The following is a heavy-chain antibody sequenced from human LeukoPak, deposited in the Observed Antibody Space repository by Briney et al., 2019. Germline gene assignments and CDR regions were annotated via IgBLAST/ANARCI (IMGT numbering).Heavy chain of an antibody. J-gene: IGHJ4*02. Sequence: PGGSLRLSCAASGFTFEDYAFHWVRQAPGKGLEWVSGISWNSRSIGYADSVKGRFTTSRDNAKNSVYLQMNSLRPEDTALYYCVKHRPRRLYYFDYWAQGTLVTVSS. CDR2: ISWNSRSI. CDR1: GFTFEDYA. CDR3: VKHRPRRLYYFDY. V-gene: IGHV3-9*01. D-gene: IGHD3-16*01.